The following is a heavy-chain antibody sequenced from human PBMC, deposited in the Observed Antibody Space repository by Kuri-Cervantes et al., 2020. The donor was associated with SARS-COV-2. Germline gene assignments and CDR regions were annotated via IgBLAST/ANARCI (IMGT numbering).Heavy chain of an antibody. CDR2: ISPIFGKA. D-gene: IGHD4-11*01. Sequence: SVKVSCKASGGNFSNYAITWVRQAPGPGLEWVGGISPIFGKAKYAQKFQGRVTISADESTRTVYMELTSLRFEDTATYYCAREEPFYSNYDSGFDTWGQGTLVTVSS. CDR1: GGNFSNYA. CDR3: AREEPFYSNYDSGFDT. J-gene: IGHJ3*02. V-gene: IGHV1-69*13.